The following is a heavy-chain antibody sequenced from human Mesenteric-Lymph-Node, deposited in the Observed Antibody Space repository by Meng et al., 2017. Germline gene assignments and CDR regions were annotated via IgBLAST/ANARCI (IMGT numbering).Heavy chain of an antibody. CDR3: AKDLYYGSKDY. Sequence: EVQLVESGGGLVQPGGSLRCSCAASGFTFSNYWMHWVRQAPGKGPVWVSNINTDGSSTHYAASVRGRFTISRDNAKNTLYLQMNSLRAEDTAVYYCAKDLYYGSKDYWGQGTLVTVSS. J-gene: IGHJ4*02. V-gene: IGHV3-74*01. CDR2: INTDGSST. CDR1: GFTFSNYW. D-gene: IGHD3-10*01.